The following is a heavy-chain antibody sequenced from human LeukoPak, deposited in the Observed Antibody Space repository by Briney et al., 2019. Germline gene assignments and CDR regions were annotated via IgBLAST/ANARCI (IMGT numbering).Heavy chain of an antibody. CDR1: GFTFDDYG. Sequence: PGGSLRLSCAASGFTFDDYGMSWVRQAPGKGLEWVANIKQDGSEKYYVDSVKGRFTISRDNAKNSLYLQMNSLRAEDTAVYYCARGVRLTIVVVPAAGWNYWGQGTLVTVSS. CDR2: IKQDGSEK. J-gene: IGHJ4*02. D-gene: IGHD2-2*01. CDR3: ARGVRLTIVVVPAAGWNY. V-gene: IGHV3-7*01.